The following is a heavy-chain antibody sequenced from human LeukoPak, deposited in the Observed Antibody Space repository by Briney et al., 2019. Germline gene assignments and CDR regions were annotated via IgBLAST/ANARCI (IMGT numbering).Heavy chain of an antibody. Sequence: GGSLRLSCAASGFTFSSYWMSWVRQAPGKGLEWVAVISYDGSNKYYADSVKGRFTISRDNSKNTLYLQMNSLRAEDTAVYYCAKDSFRTRIFDYWGQGTLVTVSS. D-gene: IGHD2-2*01. CDR1: GFTFSSYW. CDR2: ISYDGSNK. V-gene: IGHV3-30*18. CDR3: AKDSFRTRIFDY. J-gene: IGHJ4*02.